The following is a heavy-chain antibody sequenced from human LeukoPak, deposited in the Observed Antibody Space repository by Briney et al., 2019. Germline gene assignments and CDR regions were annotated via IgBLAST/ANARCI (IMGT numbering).Heavy chain of an antibody. CDR3: ATLAVADPEAFDI. CDR2: ISGSGGST. Sequence: GGSLRLSCAASGFTFSSYGMSWVRQAPGKGLEWVSAISGSGGSTYYADSVKGRFTISRDNSKNTLYLQMNSLRAEDTAVYYCATLAVADPEAFDIWGQGTMVTVSS. V-gene: IGHV3-23*01. CDR1: GFTFSSYG. J-gene: IGHJ3*02. D-gene: IGHD6-19*01.